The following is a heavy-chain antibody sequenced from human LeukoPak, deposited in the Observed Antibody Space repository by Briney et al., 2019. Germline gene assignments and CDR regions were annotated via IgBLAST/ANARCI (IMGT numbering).Heavy chain of an antibody. CDR2: TYSGDTT. CDR1: GFIVRSNH. J-gene: IGHJ6*03. Sequence: GGSLRLSCAAFGFIVRSNHINWVRQAPGKGLEWVSITYSGDTTYYADSVKGRFTISRDNSKNTLYLQMNSLRAEDTAVYYCAKLGKTENHYGSGRFSYYYYMDVWGKGTTVTISS. CDR3: AKLGKTENHYGSGRFSYYYYMDV. D-gene: IGHD3-10*01. V-gene: IGHV3-66*02.